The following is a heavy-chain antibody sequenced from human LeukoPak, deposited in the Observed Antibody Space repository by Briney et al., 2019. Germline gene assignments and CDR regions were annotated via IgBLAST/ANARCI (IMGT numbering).Heavy chain of an antibody. D-gene: IGHD4-23*01. Sequence: GGSLRLSCAASGFTFSRYWMSWVRQAPGKGLEWLANIKEDGSKRYYVDSVRGRFSTTRDNAKNSLYLQMNSLRAEDTAVYYCARVGYGGNAKDYWGQGTLVTVSS. V-gene: IGHV3-7*04. CDR1: GFTFSRYW. CDR3: ARVGYGGNAKDY. CDR2: IKEDGSKR. J-gene: IGHJ4*02.